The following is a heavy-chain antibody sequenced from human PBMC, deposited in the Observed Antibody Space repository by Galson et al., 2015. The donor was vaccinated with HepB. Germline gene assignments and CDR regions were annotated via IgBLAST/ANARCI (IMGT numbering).Heavy chain of an antibody. V-gene: IGHV1-18*01. CDR3: ARVERSVGATLFVD. Sequence: SVKVSCKASGYTFTSYGISWVRQAPGQGLEWMGWISAYNGNTNYAQKLQGRVTMTTDTSTSTAYMELRSLRSDDTAVYYCARVERSVGATLFVDWGQGTLVTVSS. CDR1: GYTFTSYG. D-gene: IGHD1-26*01. CDR2: ISAYNGNT. J-gene: IGHJ4*02.